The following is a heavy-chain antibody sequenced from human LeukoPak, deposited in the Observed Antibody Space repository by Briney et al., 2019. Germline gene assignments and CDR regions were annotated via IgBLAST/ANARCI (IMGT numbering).Heavy chain of an antibody. V-gene: IGHV4-39*01. Sequence: SETLSLTCTVSGGSISSSSYYWGWIRQPPGKGLEWIGSIYYSGSTYYNPSLKSRVTISVDTSKNQFSLKLSSVTAADTAVYYCARLNDLGGDFDYWGRGTLVTVSS. CDR2: IYYSGST. CDR1: GGSISSSSYY. D-gene: IGHD2-8*01. J-gene: IGHJ4*02. CDR3: ARLNDLGGDFDY.